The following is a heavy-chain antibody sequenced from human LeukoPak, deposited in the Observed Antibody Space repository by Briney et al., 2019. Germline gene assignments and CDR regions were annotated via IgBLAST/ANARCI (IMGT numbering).Heavy chain of an antibody. Sequence: SETLSLTCAVYGGSFSGHHWSWLRQPPGKGLEWIVEINHSGSTNYNPSLKSRVTISVDRSKNQFSLKLSSVTAADTAVYYCARLVIPAATPGPFDYWGQGTLVTVSS. D-gene: IGHD2-2*01. J-gene: IGHJ4*02. CDR1: GGSFSGHH. CDR2: INHSGST. V-gene: IGHV4-34*01. CDR3: ARLVIPAATPGPFDY.